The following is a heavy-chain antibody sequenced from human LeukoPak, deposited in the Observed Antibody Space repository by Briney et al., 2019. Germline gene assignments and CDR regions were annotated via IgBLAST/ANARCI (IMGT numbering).Heavy chain of an antibody. J-gene: IGHJ4*02. V-gene: IGHV3-66*02. CDR3: ARGGSSSSGRTFDY. Sequence: GGSLRLSCVVSGFSVSNNYIIWVRQAPGNGLERVSVIYGDGRTSHSASVRGRFTISRDNSKNTLYLQMNSLRAEDTAVYYCARGGSSSSGRTFDYWGRGTLVTVSS. CDR1: GFSVSNNY. D-gene: IGHD6-6*01. CDR2: IYGDGRT.